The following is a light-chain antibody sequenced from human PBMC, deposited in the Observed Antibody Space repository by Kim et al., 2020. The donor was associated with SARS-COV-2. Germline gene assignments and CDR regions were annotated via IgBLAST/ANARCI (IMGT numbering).Light chain of an antibody. V-gene: IGKV3-20*01. CDR2: DAS. CDR3: QQYDSSPLT. CDR1: QNLRSSY. J-gene: IGKJ4*01. Sequence: SPGERATLSGRASQNLRSSYLAWYQQKPGQAPRLLIFDASSRATGIPDRFSGSGSGTDFTLTISRLEPEDFAVYCCQQYDSSPLTFGGGTKVDIK.